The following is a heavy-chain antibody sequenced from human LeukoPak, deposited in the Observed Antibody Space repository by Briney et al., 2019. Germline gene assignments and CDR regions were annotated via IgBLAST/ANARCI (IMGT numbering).Heavy chain of an antibody. CDR3: ARDRDRRYFDY. CDR2: ISYDGSNK. D-gene: IGHD1-14*01. CDR1: GFTFSSYA. J-gene: IGHJ4*02. Sequence: GGSLRLSCAASGFTFSSYAMHSVRQAPGKGLERVAVISYDGSNKYYADSVKGRFTISRDNSKNTLYLQMNSLRAEDTAVYYCARDRDRRYFDYWGQGTLVTVSS. V-gene: IGHV3-30*04.